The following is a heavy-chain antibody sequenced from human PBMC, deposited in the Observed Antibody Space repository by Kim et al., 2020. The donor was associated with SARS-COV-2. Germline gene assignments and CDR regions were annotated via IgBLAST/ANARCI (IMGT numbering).Heavy chain of an antibody. CDR2: IWYDGSNK. Sequence: GGSLRLSCAASGFTFSSYAMHWVRQAPGKGLEWVAVIWYDGSNKYYADSVKGRFTISRDNSKNTLYLQMNSLRAEDTAVYYCAKDQYSSSFRAGYGMDVWGQGTTVTVSS. CDR1: GFTFSSYA. J-gene: IGHJ6*02. V-gene: IGHV3-33*06. CDR3: AKDQYSSSFRAGYGMDV. D-gene: IGHD6-6*01.